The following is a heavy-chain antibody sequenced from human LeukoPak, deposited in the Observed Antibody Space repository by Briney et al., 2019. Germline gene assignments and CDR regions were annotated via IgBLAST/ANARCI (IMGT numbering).Heavy chain of an antibody. V-gene: IGHV3-15*01. CDR2: LKSKTDGGTT. Sequence: GGSLRLSCAASGFTFSNAWMSWVRQAPGKGLEWVGRLKSKTDGGTTDYAAPVKGRFTISRDDSKNTLYLQMNSLKTEDTAVYYCTTGVMITFGGVIVFDYWGQGTLVTVSS. CDR3: TTGVMITFGGVIVFDY. CDR1: GFTFSNAW. J-gene: IGHJ4*02. D-gene: IGHD3-16*02.